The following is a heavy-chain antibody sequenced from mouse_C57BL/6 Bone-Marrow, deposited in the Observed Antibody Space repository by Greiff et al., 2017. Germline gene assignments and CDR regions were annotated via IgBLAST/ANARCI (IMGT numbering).Heavy chain of an antibody. J-gene: IGHJ3*01. CDR1: GYTFTSYW. CDR2: SDPSASYT. D-gene: IGHD2-4*01. Sequence: VQLQQPGAELVMPGASVKLSCKASGYTFTSYWMHWVKQRPGQGLEWIGESDPSASYTNYNQKFKGKSTLTVDKSSSTAYMQLSSLTSEDSAVYYCARDYDYDGVAYWGQGTLVTVSA. V-gene: IGHV1-69*01. CDR3: ARDYDYDGVAY.